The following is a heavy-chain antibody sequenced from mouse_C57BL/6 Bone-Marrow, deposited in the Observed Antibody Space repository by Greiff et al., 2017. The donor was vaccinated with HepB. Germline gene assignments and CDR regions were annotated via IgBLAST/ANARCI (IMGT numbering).Heavy chain of an antibody. Sequence: EVQGVESGGGLVQPGESLKLSCESNEYEFPSHDMSWVRKTPEKRLELVAAINSDGGSTYYPDTMERRFILSRDNTKKTLYLQMSSLRSEDTALYYWARHGGGSSPYWYFEVWGTGTTVTVSS. CDR3: ARHGGGSSPYWYFEV. CDR1: EYEFPSHD. D-gene: IGHD1-1*01. J-gene: IGHJ1*03. CDR2: INSDGGST. V-gene: IGHV5-2*01.